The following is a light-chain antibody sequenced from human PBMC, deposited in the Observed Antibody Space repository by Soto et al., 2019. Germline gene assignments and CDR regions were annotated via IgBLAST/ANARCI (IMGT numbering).Light chain of an antibody. V-gene: IGKV4-1*01. CDR3: LQYYSTPRT. Sequence: DIVMTQSPDSLAVSLGERATINCKSSQSVLYNSNNKNHLAWYQQKPGQPPNLLIYWASTRESGVPDRFSGSGSGTDFTRTISSLQAEDVAVYYCLQYYSTPRTFGQGTKVEIK. J-gene: IGKJ1*01. CDR1: QSVLYNSNNKNH. CDR2: WAS.